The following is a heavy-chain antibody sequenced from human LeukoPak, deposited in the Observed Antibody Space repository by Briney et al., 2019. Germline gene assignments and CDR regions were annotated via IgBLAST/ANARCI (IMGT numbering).Heavy chain of an antibody. CDR2: ISYDGSNT. CDR1: GFTFSSYP. CDR3: ARPQYSTSWYEGIDY. Sequence: GRSLTLSCAASGFTFSSYPMHWVRQAPGKGLEWVALISYDGSNTYYAGSVKGRFTISRDNSKNTLYLQMNSLRTEDTAVYYCARPQYSTSWYEGIDYWGQGTLVTVPS. V-gene: IGHV3-30-3*01. D-gene: IGHD6-13*01. J-gene: IGHJ4*02.